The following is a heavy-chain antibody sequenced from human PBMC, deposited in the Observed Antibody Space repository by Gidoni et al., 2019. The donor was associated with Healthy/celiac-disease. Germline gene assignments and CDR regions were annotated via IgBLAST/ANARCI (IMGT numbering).Heavy chain of an antibody. CDR3: AKDYSGYDYVVNY. Sequence: EVPLLVSGGGLGQPGGSLRLSCAASGFTFSSYAMSWVRQAPGKGLEWVSAISCSGGSTYYADSVKGRFTISRDNAKNTLYLQMNSLRAEDTAVYYCAKDYSGYDYVVNYWGQGTLVTVSS. V-gene: IGHV3-23*01. CDR1: GFTFSSYA. D-gene: IGHD5-12*01. J-gene: IGHJ4*02. CDR2: ISCSGGST.